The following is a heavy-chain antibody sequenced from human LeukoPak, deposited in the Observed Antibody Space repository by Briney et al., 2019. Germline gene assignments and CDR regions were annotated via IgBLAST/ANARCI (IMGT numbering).Heavy chain of an antibody. D-gene: IGHD3-22*01. J-gene: IGHJ6*03. CDR1: GYTFTSYG. Sequence: ASVKVSCKASGYTFTSYGISWVRQAPGQGLEWMGWISAYNGNTNYAQKLQGRVTMTTDTSTSTAYMELRSLRSDDTAVYYCARAADYYDSSGYLDYYYMDVWGKGTTVTVSS. CDR3: ARAADYYDSSGYLDYYYMDV. V-gene: IGHV1-18*01. CDR2: ISAYNGNT.